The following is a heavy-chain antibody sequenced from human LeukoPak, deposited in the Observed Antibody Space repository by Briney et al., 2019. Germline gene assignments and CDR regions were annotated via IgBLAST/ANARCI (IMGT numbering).Heavy chain of an antibody. Sequence: SETLSLTCAVYGGSFSGYYWSWIRQPPGKGLEWIGEINHSGSTNYNPSLKSRVTISVATSKNQFSLKLSSVTAADTAVYYCARGRYYGPGSYYNVLDLDYWGQGTLVTVSS. CDR2: INHSGST. J-gene: IGHJ4*02. D-gene: IGHD3-10*01. V-gene: IGHV4-34*01. CDR3: ARGRYYGPGSYYNVLDLDY. CDR1: GGSFSGYY.